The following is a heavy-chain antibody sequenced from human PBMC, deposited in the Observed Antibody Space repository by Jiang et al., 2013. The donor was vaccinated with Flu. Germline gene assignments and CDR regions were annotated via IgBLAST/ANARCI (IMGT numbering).Heavy chain of an antibody. J-gene: IGHJ3*02. CDR1: GYSFTSYW. D-gene: IGHD3-22*01. V-gene: IGHV5-51*01. Sequence: GAEVKKPGESLKISCKGSGYSFTSYWIGWVRQMPGKGLEWMGIIYPGDSDTRYSPSFQGQVTISADKSISTAYLQWSSLKASDTAMYYCARRRSVYYYDSSGSPAPWAFDIWGQGTMVTVSS. CDR2: IYPGDSDT. CDR3: ARRRSVYYYDSSGSPAPWAFDI.